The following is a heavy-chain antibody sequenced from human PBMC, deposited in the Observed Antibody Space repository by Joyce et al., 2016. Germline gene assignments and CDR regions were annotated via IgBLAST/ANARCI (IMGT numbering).Heavy chain of an antibody. CDR3: AILNWGT. V-gene: IGHV1-69*01. J-gene: IGHJ5*02. CDR1: GGTFNSFK. CDR2: IIPISDTT. D-gene: IGHD7-27*01. Sequence: QVQLVQSGAEVKKPGSSVKVSCQASGGTFNSFKISWVRQVPGQGLEWMGGIIPISDTTNYAQNFQGRVTITADQSTNTAYMEMTSLRSDDTAVYYCAILNWGTWGQGVLVTVSS.